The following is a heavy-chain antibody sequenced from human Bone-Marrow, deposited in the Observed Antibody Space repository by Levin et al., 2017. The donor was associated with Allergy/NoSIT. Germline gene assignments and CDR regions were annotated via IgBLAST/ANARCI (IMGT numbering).Heavy chain of an antibody. Sequence: MPSETLSLTCPVSGGFISPYFWTWIRQPPGKGLEWIGYIYYSGSTNYNPSLESRATISVDSSKKRFSLKLTSVTAADTALYYCARGNGFKDFGGLIDYYAMDAWGQGTPVTVSS. V-gene: IGHV4-59*01. J-gene: IGHJ6*02. CDR3: ARGNGFKDFGGLIDYYAMDA. CDR1: GGFISPYF. CDR2: IYYSGST. D-gene: IGHD3-3*01.